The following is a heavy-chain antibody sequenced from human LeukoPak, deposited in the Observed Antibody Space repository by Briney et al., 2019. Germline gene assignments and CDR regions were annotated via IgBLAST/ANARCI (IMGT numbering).Heavy chain of an antibody. Sequence: PGGSLRLSCAASGFTFSDYYMSWIRQAPGKGLEWVSYISSSGSTIYYADSVKGRFTTSRGNAKNSLYLQMNSLRAEDTAVCYCARDPRYYYDSSGFDYWGQGTLVTVSS. CDR2: ISSSGSTI. CDR3: ARDPRYYYDSSGFDY. D-gene: IGHD3-22*01. V-gene: IGHV3-11*01. J-gene: IGHJ4*02. CDR1: GFTFSDYY.